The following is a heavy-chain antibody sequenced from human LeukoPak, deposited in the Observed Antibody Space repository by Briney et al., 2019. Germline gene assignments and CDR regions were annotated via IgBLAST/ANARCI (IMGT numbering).Heavy chain of an antibody. CDR3: ARYSSGGHWFDP. Sequence: SETLSLACAVSGGSISSSNWWSWVRQPPGKGLEWIGEIYHSGSTNYNPSLKSRVTISVDKSKNQFSLKLSSVTAADTAVYYCARYSSGGHWFDPWGQGTLVTVSS. CDR2: IYHSGST. D-gene: IGHD6-19*01. V-gene: IGHV4-4*02. CDR1: GGSISSSNW. J-gene: IGHJ5*02.